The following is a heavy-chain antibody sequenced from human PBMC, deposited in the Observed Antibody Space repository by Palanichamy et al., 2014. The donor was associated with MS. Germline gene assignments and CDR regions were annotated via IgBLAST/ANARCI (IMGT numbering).Heavy chain of an antibody. CDR3: ARVGGAWYFDL. CDR2: IYYSGST. J-gene: IGHJ2*01. V-gene: IGHV4-59*01. D-gene: IGHD3-16*01. Sequence: VQLQESGPGLVKPSETLSLTCTVSGGSISSYYWSWIRQPPGKGLEWIGYIYYSGSTNYNPSLKSRVTISVDTSKNQFSLKLSSVTAADTAVYYCARVGGAWYFDLWGRGTLVTVSS. CDR1: GGSISSYY.